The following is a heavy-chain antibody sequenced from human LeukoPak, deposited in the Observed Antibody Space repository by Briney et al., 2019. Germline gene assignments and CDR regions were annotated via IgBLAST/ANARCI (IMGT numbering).Heavy chain of an antibody. CDR1: GFTFSSFA. J-gene: IGHJ4*02. CDR3: AKASSSSWYVLGN. V-gene: IGHV3-23*01. D-gene: IGHD6-13*01. Sequence: GGSLRLSCAASGFTFSSFAISWVRQAPGKGLEWVSGISGSGGTTYYAGSVKGRFTISRDSSKNTLYLQMNSLRAEDTAVYYCAKASSSSWYVLGNWGQGTLVTVSS. CDR2: ISGSGGTT.